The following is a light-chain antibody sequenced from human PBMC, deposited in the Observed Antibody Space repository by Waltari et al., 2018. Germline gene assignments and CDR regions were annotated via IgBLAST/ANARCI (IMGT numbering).Light chain of an antibody. CDR2: AAS. CDR3: QQYGSSPLFT. CDR1: QSVSSSY. V-gene: IGKV3-20*01. J-gene: IGKJ3*01. Sequence: EIVLTQSPCTLALSQGERATLSCRAGQSVSSSYLAWFQQKPGQAPRLLIYAASSRATGIPDRFSGSGSGTDFTLTISRLEPEDFAVYYCQQYGSSPLFTFGPGTKVDIK.